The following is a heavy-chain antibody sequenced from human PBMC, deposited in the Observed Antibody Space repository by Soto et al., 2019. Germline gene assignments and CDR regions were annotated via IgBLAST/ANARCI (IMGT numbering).Heavy chain of an antibody. V-gene: IGHV3-23*01. J-gene: IGHJ4*02. CDR3: AKRDRSNWSYFDY. CDR1: GFTFSNYA. CDR2: ITGGGDTA. D-gene: IGHD1-20*01. Sequence: EVQLLESGGGLVQPGGSLRLSCAASGFTFSNYAMTWVRQAPGRGLEWVSVITGGGDTAYYADSVKGRFTISRDNSKNTLYLQMNSPRAEDTALYYCAKRDRSNWSYFDYWGQGTLVTVSS.